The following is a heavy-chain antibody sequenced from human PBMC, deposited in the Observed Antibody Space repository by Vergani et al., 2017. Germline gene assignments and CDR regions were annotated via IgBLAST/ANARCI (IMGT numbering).Heavy chain of an antibody. CDR3: ARALDYGDYLSFDY. J-gene: IGHJ4*02. CDR2: IKQDGSER. CDR1: GFTLRTYW. V-gene: IGHV3-7*01. D-gene: IGHD4-17*01. Sequence: EVQLVESGGGLVQPGGSLRLSCAASGFTLRTYWMSWVRQAPGKGLEWVANIKQDGSERYYVDSVKGRFTISRDNAKNSLYLQMNSLRAEDTAVYYCARALDYGDYLSFDYWGQGTLVTVSS.